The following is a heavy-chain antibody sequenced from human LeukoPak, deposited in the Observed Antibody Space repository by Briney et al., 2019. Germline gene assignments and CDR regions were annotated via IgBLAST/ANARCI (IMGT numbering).Heavy chain of an antibody. CDR3: ARHLDYYGSGSYLGL. J-gene: IGHJ4*02. Sequence: SEPLSLTCLVSGGPINGSSHYWGWVRPPPGEGPEWIGSIHYSGITYYRPSLMSPVTIPVDTSKNQLSLKLIFVPAADTAVYYCARHLDYYGSGSYLGLWGQGTLVIVSS. D-gene: IGHD3-10*01. CDR1: GGPINGSSHY. V-gene: IGHV4-39*01. CDR2: IHYSGIT.